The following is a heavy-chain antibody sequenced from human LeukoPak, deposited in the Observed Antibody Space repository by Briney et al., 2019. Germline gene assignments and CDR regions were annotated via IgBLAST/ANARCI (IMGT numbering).Heavy chain of an antibody. Sequence: GGSLRLSCAGSGFTFNNYAMSWVRQAPGKGLEWVSGFAMIDDIIHYVDSVKGRFTISRDNSKNMLYLQMNSLRAEDTAVYYCAKGFHSGSFNELDYWGQGTLVIVSS. CDR1: GFTFNNYA. V-gene: IGHV3-23*05. CDR2: FAMIDDII. J-gene: IGHJ4*02. D-gene: IGHD1-26*01. CDR3: AKGFHSGSFNELDY.